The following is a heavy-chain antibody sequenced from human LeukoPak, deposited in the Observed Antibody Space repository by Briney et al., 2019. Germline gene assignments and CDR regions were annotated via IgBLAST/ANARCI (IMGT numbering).Heavy chain of an antibody. CDR2: IRYDGSNK. CDR3: AKDRGGSYYGTIPNLLDY. J-gene: IGHJ4*02. CDR1: VFTFSTYG. V-gene: IGHV3-30*02. D-gene: IGHD1-26*01. Sequence: GGSLRLSCAASVFTFSTYGMHWVRQAPGKGLEWVAFIRYDGSNKYYAGSVKGRFTISRDNSKNTLYLQMNSLRAEDTAVYYCAKDRGGSYYGTIPNLLDYWGQGTLVTVSS.